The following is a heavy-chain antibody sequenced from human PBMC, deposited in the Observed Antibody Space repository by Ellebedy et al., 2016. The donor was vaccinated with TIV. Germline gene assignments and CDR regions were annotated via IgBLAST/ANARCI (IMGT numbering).Heavy chain of an antibody. D-gene: IGHD1-1*01. CDR2: IYSGGST. V-gene: IGHV3-53*01. CDR3: ARVRHYNRGDNWFDT. J-gene: IGHJ5*02. Sequence: GGSLRLSXAVSGVTVSTNYISWVRQAPGKGLEWVSVIYSGGSTDCAASVKGRFTISRDTSKNTVYLQMNSLRAEDTAMYYCARVRHYNRGDNWFDTWGQGTLVTVSS. CDR1: GVTVSTNY.